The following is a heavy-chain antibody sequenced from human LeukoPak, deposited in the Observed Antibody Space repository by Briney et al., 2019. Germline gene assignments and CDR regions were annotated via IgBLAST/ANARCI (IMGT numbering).Heavy chain of an antibody. CDR1: GYTFTSYY. CDR2: INPSGGST. V-gene: IGHV1-46*01. CDR3: ARDLKQGRDY. J-gene: IGHJ4*02. D-gene: IGHD1-26*01. Sequence: GASVKVSCKASGYTFTSYYMHWVRQAPGQGLEWMGIINPSGGSTSYAQKFQGRVTMTRDMFTSTVYMELSSLRSEDTAVYYCARDLKQGRDYWGQGTLVTVSS.